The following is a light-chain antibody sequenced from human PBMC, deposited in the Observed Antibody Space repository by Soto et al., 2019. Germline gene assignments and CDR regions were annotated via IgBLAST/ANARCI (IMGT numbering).Light chain of an antibody. J-gene: IGKJ1*01. V-gene: IGKV1-12*01. CDR1: QGISSW. CDR2: GAS. CDR3: LQTSTFPRT. Sequence: DIQMTQSPSSVSASVGDRVTITCRASQGISSWLAWYQQKPGKAPRLLIHGASSLSREIPSRFSGGGTGTHFTLTISGLQPEDLATYFCLQTSTFPRTFGQGTKVDIK.